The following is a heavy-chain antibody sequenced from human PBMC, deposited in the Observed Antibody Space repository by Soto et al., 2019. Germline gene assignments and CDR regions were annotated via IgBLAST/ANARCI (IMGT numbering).Heavy chain of an antibody. Sequence: LSLTCAVYGGSFSGYYWSWIRQPPGKGLEWIGEINHSGSTNYNPSLKSRVTISVDTSKNQFSLKLSSVTAADTAVYYCARIRQQLVYYYYGMDVWGQGTTVTVSS. D-gene: IGHD6-13*01. V-gene: IGHV4-34*01. CDR3: ARIRQQLVYYYYGMDV. CDR2: INHSGST. CDR1: GGSFSGYY. J-gene: IGHJ6*02.